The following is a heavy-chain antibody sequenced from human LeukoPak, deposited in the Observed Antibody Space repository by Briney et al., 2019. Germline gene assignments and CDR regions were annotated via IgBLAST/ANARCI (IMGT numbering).Heavy chain of an antibody. CDR2: ISWNSGNI. V-gene: IGHV3-9*01. CDR1: GFTFDDYA. CDR3: AKDYCSSTTCYYNY. D-gene: IGHD2-2*01. J-gene: IGHJ4*02. Sequence: GGSLRLSCAASGFTFDDYAMHWVRQAPGKGLEWVSGISWNSGNIGYADSVKGRFTISRDNAKNSLFLQMNSLRAEDTALYYCAKDYCSSTTCYYNYWGQGTLVAVSS.